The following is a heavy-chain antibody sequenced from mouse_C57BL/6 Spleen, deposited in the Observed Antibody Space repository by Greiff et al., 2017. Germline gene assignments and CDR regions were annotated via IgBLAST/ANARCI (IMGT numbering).Heavy chain of an antibody. Sequence: QVQLKESGAELVKPGASVKISCKASGYAFSSYWMNWVKQRPGKGLEWIGQIYPGDGDTNYNGKFKGKATLTADKSSSTAYMQLSSLTSEDSAVYFCARGGSGLPSMDYWGQGTSVTVSS. J-gene: IGHJ4*01. D-gene: IGHD3-1*01. V-gene: IGHV1-80*01. CDR2: IYPGDGDT. CDR1: GYAFSSYW. CDR3: ARGGSGLPSMDY.